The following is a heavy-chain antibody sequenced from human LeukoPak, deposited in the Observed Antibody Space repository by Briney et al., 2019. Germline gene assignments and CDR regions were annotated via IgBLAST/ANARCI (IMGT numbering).Heavy chain of an antibody. V-gene: IGHV3-9*01. J-gene: IGHJ4*02. CDR1: GFTFDDYA. D-gene: IGHD3-22*01. Sequence: GRSLRLSCAASGFTFDDYAMHWVRQAPGEGLEWVSGISWNSGSIGYADSVKGRFTISRDNAKNSLYLQMNSLRAEDTALYYCAKSGNYYDSSGYYGYWGQGTLVTVSS. CDR2: ISWNSGSI. CDR3: AKSGNYYDSSGYYGY.